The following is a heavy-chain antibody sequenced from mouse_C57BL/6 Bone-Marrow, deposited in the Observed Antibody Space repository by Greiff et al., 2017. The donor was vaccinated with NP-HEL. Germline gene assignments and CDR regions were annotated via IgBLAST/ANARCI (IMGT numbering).Heavy chain of an antibody. J-gene: IGHJ2*01. Sequence: QVQLQQPGAELVKPGASVRVSCKASGYTFTSYWMHWVKQRPGQGLEWIGRIHPSDSDTNYNQKFKGKATLTVDKSSSTAYMQLSSLTSEDSAVYYCAMIYYYGSGSPYFDYWGQGTTLTVSS. D-gene: IGHD1-1*01. CDR2: IHPSDSDT. CDR3: AMIYYYGSGSPYFDY. CDR1: GYTFTSYW. V-gene: IGHV1-74*01.